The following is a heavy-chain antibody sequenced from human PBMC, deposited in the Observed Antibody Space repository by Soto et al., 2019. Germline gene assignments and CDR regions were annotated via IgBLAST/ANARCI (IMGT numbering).Heavy chain of an antibody. CDR3: ATSYYYDSSGYYH. V-gene: IGHV5-51*03. CDR1: GYSFTSYW. CDR2: IYPGDSDT. J-gene: IGHJ4*02. D-gene: IGHD3-22*01. Sequence: GESLKISCKGSGYSFTSYWICCLLQMPGKGLEWMGIIYPGDSDTRYSPSFQGQVTISADKSISTAYLQWSSLKASDTAMYYCATSYYYDSSGYYHWGQGTLVTVSS.